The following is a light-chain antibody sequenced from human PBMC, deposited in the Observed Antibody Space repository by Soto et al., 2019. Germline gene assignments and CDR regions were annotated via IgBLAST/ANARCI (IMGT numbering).Light chain of an antibody. CDR2: GAS. CDR1: QSLGTS. Sequence: VVMTQSPATLSVSPGERVVLSCRASQSLGTSLAWYHHKPGQAPRLLIDGASSRATGVPDRFSGSGSGTDFTLTISRLEPEDFAVYYCQQYDTSPTFGQGTKVDIK. V-gene: IGKV3-20*01. CDR3: QQYDTSPT. J-gene: IGKJ1*01.